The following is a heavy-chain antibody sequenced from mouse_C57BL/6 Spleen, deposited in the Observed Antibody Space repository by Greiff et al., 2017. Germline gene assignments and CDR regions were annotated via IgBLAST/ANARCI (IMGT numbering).Heavy chain of an antibody. V-gene: IGHV1-53*01. D-gene: IGHD1-1*01. J-gene: IGHJ2*01. Sequence: QVQLQQPGTELVKPGASVKLSCKASGYTFTSYWMHWVKQRPGQGLEWIGNINPSNGGTNYNEKFKSKATLTLDKSSSTAYMQLSSLTSADSAVYYCASYYGSSRYYFDYWGQGTTLTVSS. CDR2: INPSNGGT. CDR3: ASYYGSSRYYFDY. CDR1: GYTFTSYW.